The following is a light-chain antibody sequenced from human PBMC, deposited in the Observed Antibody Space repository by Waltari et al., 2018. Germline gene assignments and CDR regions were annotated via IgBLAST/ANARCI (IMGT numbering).Light chain of an antibody. CDR3: CSYAGSDTFHYV. J-gene: IGLJ1*01. V-gene: IGLV2-23*02. CDR2: EIN. Sequence: HSALTQPASVSGSPGQSITISCTGSDNDVGRYKLFSCSQHHPGKAPKLIIYEINKPPSGFSNRFSGSKSGNTASLTISGLQIEDEADYHCCSYAGSDTFHYVFGSGTQVTVL. CDR1: DNDVGRYKL.